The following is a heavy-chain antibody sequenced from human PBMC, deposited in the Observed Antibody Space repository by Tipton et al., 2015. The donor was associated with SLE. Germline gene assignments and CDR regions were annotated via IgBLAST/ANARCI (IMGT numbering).Heavy chain of an antibody. CDR2: IYFSGST. CDR1: GGAVSSSSFY. Sequence: TLSLTCTVSGGAVSSSSFYWGWFRQPPGKGLEWIGSIYFSGSTYFNPSLQRRVTISLDTSKNEFSLKLSPVTAADTAVYYCARQGRGSYVGALDIWGQGTMVTVSS. D-gene: IGHD1-26*01. CDR3: ARQGRGSYVGALDI. J-gene: IGHJ3*02. V-gene: IGHV4-39*07.